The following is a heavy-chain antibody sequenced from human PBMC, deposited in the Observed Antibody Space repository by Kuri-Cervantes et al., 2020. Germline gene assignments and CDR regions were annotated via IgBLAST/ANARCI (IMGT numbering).Heavy chain of an antibody. CDR3: ARDRGSSTWYGWVDY. Sequence: ASVKVSCKASGYTFTNFAIGWVRQAPGQGLEWMGWINPNSGGTNYAQKFQDWVTMTRDTSISTAYMELSSLRSDDTAVYYCARDRGSSTWYGWVDYWSQGTLVTVSS. CDR2: INPNSGGT. V-gene: IGHV1-2*04. J-gene: IGHJ4*02. CDR1: GYTFTNFA. D-gene: IGHD6-13*01.